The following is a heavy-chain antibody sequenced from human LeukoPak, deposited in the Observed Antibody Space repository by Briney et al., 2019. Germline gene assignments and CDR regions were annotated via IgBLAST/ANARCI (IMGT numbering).Heavy chain of an antibody. CDR3: ARDFYDSSGYSAPGDY. Sequence: GGSLRLSCAASGFTFSSYGMSWVRQAPGKGLEWVSSIRGDGSGTFYADSVKGRFTISRDNSKNTLYLQMNSLRAEDTAVYYCARDFYDSSGYSAPGDYWGQGTLVTVSS. D-gene: IGHD3-22*01. CDR2: IRGDGSGT. V-gene: IGHV3-23*01. J-gene: IGHJ4*02. CDR1: GFTFSSYG.